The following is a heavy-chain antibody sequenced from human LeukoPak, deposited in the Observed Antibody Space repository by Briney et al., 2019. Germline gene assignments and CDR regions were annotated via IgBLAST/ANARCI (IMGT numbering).Heavy chain of an antibody. J-gene: IGHJ4*02. V-gene: IGHV1-69*05. CDR3: AAYYDSSGYYRKNDY. CDR2: IIPIFGTA. Sequence: ASVKVSCKASGGTFSGYAISWVRQAPGQGLEWMGGIIPIFGTANYAQKFQGRVTITTDESTSTAYMELSSLRSEDTAVYYCAAYYDSSGYYRKNDYWGQGTLVTVSS. CDR1: GGTFSGYA. D-gene: IGHD3-22*01.